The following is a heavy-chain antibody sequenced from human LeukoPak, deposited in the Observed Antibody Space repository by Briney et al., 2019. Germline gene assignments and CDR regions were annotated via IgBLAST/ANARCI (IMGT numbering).Heavy chain of an antibody. J-gene: IGHJ6*02. CDR1: GDSVSSNSAS. Sequence: SQTLSLTCAISGDSVSSNSASWTWIRQSPSRGLEWLGRTYYRSRWYNDYAVSVKGRITVNPDTSKNQFSLQLNSVTPEDTAVFYCARGNYYSYTMDVWGQGTTVTVSS. V-gene: IGHV6-1*01. CDR3: ARGNYYSYTMDV. D-gene: IGHD3-10*01. CDR2: TYYRSRWYN.